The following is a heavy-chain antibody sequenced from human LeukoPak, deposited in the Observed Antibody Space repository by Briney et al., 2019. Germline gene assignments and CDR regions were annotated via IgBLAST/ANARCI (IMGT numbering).Heavy chain of an antibody. CDR3: ARELGIASSYFDY. V-gene: IGHV3-66*01. D-gene: IGHD3-3*02. Sequence: PGGSLRLSCAASGFTVSSNYMSWVRQAPGKGLEWLSVIYSGGSTYYAESVKGRFTISGDNSKNTLYLHMNSLRAEDTAVYYCARELGIASSYFDYWGQRTLVTVSS. CDR1: GFTVSSNY. CDR2: IYSGGST. J-gene: IGHJ4*02.